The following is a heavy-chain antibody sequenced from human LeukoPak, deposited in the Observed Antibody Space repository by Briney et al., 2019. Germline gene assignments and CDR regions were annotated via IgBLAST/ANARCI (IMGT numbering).Heavy chain of an antibody. CDR3: GRKAGDCGGGSCYSIDH. Sequence: GASVKVSCKAFGGSFSSEAISWVRQAPGQGLEWMGGIIPIFGTANYAQKFQGRVTITTDESTSTAYMEVSSLRSEDTAVYYCGRKAGDCGGGSCYSIDHWGQGTLVTVSS. J-gene: IGHJ4*02. CDR1: GGSFSSEA. D-gene: IGHD2-15*01. V-gene: IGHV1-69*05. CDR2: IIPIFGTA.